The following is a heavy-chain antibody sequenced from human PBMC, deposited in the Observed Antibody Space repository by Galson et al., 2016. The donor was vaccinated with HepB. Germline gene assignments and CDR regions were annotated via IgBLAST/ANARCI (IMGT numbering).Heavy chain of an antibody. D-gene: IGHD3-3*01. J-gene: IGHJ6*02. CDR1: GFSFSSFA. V-gene: IGHV3-23*01. CDR2: VSGSGRST. CDR3: ARYEKFLEWLLPTYYYYAMDV. Sequence: SLRLSCAASGFSFSSFAMGWVRQAPGQGLEWVSVVSGSGRSTYYAHSVKGRFTIPRDNSKSTLYLQMNSLRAEDTAVYYCARYEKFLEWLLPTYYYYAMDVWGQGTTVTVSS.